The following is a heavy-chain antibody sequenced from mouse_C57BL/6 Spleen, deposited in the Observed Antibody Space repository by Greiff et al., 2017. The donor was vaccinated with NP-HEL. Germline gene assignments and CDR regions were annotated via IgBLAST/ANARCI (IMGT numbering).Heavy chain of an antibody. CDR3: ASHYDYHYFDY. D-gene: IGHD2-4*01. Sequence: QVHVKQSGAELVKPGASVKMSCKASGYTFTSYWITWVKQRPGQGLEWIGDIYPGSGSTNYNEKFKSKATLTVDTSSSTAYMQLSSLTSEDSAVYYCASHYDYHYFDYWGQGTTLTVSS. CDR1: GYTFTSYW. J-gene: IGHJ2*01. CDR2: IYPGSGST. V-gene: IGHV1-55*01.